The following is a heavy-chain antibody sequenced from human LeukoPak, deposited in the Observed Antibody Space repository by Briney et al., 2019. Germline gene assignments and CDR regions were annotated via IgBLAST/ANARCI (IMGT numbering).Heavy chain of an antibody. V-gene: IGHV1-69*05. CDR2: IIPIFGTA. D-gene: IGHD5-12*01. J-gene: IGHJ4*02. Sequence: SVKVSCKASGGTFSSYAISWVRQAPGQGLEWMGGIIPIFGTANYAQKFQGRVTITTDQSTSTACMQLSSLRSKDTAVYYCARSRGYSGYDARPIFDYCGQGRLVTASS. CDR1: GGTFSSYA. CDR3: ARSRGYSGYDARPIFDY.